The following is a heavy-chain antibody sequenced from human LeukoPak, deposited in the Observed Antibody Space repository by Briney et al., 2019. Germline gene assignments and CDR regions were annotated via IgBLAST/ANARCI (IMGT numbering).Heavy chain of an antibody. CDR2: ISSSSTI. CDR3: ARGSIDDTVTETIDY. Sequence: GGSLRLSCAASGFTFSSYSMNWVRQAPGKGLEWVSYISSSSTIYYADSVKGRFTISRDNAKNSLYLQMNSLRAGDTAVYYCARGSIDDTVTETIDYWGQGTLVTVSS. D-gene: IGHD4-17*01. CDR1: GFTFSSYS. V-gene: IGHV3-48*01. J-gene: IGHJ4*02.